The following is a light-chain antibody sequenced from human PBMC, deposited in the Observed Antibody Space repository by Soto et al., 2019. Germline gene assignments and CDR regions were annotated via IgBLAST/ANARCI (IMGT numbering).Light chain of an antibody. J-gene: IGLJ1*01. V-gene: IGLV2-8*01. CDR3: SSYANTNILV. CDR2: EVT. CDR1: SSDVGAYDY. Sequence: QSALTQPPSASGSPGQSVTISCTGTSSDVGAYDYVSWYQQHPGEAPKLMIYEVTKRPSGVPDRFSGSKSGNTASLTVSGLQAEDEADYSWSSYANTNILVFGTGSMVTVL.